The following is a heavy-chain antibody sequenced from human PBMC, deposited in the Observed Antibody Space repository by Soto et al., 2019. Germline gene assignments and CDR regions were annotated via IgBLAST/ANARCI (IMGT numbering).Heavy chain of an antibody. CDR2: INHSGST. CDR1: GGSFSGYY. D-gene: IGHD3-10*01. J-gene: IGHJ6*02. V-gene: IGHV4-34*01. Sequence: QVQLQQWGAGRLKPSETLSLTCAVYGGSFSGYYWSWIRQPPGKGLEWIGEINHSGSTNYNPSLTCRVNISVDTSKNQFSLKLSSVTAADTDVYYCARVSKRGIITMVRGVRDYGMDVWGQGTTVTVSS. CDR3: ARVSKRGIITMVRGVRDYGMDV.